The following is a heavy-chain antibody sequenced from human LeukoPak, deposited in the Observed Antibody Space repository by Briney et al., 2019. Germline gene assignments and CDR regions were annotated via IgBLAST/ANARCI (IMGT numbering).Heavy chain of an antibody. CDR3: ARCVRSGYYYYFDY. J-gene: IGHJ4*02. V-gene: IGHV3-30*04. D-gene: IGHD3-22*01. CDR2: ISYEGSNK. CDR1: GFTLSSYA. Sequence: PGGSLRLSCAASGFTLSSYAMQWVRQARGKGLEWVAVISYEGSNKYYADCVKGRFTISRDNSKNTLYLQMNSLRAEDTAVYYCARCVRSGYYYYFDYWGQGTLVTVSS.